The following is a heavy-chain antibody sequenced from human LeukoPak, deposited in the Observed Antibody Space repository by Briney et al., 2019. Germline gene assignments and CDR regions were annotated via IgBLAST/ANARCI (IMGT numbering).Heavy chain of an antibody. CDR2: ISAYNGNT. D-gene: IGHD3-10*01. CDR3: ARGRGPGVTMVRGVREAFDI. J-gene: IGHJ3*02. Sequence: ASVKVSCKASGYTFTSYGISWVRQAPGQGLEWMGWISAYNGNTNYAQKLQGRVTMTTDTSTSTAYMELRSLRSDDTAVYYCARGRGPGVTMVRGVREAFDIWGQGTMVTVSS. V-gene: IGHV1-18*01. CDR1: GYTFTSYG.